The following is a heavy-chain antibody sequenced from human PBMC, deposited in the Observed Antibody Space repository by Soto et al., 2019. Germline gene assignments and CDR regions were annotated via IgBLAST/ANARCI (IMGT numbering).Heavy chain of an antibody. CDR2: IHYSGST. J-gene: IGHJ4*02. Sequence: PSETLSLTCTVSCDSISSSTYYWGWIRQSPGKGLEWIGNIHYSGSTYYNPSLKSRVTICVDTSKNQFSLKLSSVTAADAAVYYCAVYYYVSGDYRSLDYWGQGTLVPVSS. CDR3: AVYYYVSGDYRSLDY. D-gene: IGHD3-10*01. CDR1: CDSISSSTYY. V-gene: IGHV4-39*01.